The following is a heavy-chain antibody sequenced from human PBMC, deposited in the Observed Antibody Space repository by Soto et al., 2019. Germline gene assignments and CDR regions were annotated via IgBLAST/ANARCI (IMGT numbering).Heavy chain of an antibody. J-gene: IGHJ4*02. V-gene: IGHV3-33*01. CDR1: GFTFSSYG. Sequence: GSLRLSCAASGFTFSSYGMHWVRQAPGKGLEWVAVIWYDGSNKYYADSVKGRFTISRDNSKNTLYLQMNSLRAEDTAVYYCASDTQYSGYSSSWEDDYWGQGTLVTVSS. D-gene: IGHD6-13*01. CDR3: ASDTQYSGYSSSWEDDY. CDR2: IWYDGSNK.